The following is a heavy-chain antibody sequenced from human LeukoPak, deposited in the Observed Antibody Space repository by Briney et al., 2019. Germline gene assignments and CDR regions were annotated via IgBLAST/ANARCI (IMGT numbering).Heavy chain of an antibody. J-gene: IGHJ4*02. CDR3: ATSLGYCGGDCYPLWY. D-gene: IGHD2-21*02. CDR1: GYTLTELS. V-gene: IGHV1-24*01. Sequence: ASVKVSCKVSGYTLTELSMHWVRQAPGKGPEWMGGFDPEDGETIYAQKFQGRVTMTEGTSTDTAYMELSSLRSEDTAVYYCATSLGYCGGDCYPLWYWGQGTLVTVSS. CDR2: FDPEDGET.